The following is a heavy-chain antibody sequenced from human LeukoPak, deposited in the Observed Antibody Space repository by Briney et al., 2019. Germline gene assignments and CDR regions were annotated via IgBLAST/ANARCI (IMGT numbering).Heavy chain of an antibody. CDR3: ARDWGYCSSTSCYGPPWFDP. J-gene: IGHJ5*02. V-gene: IGHV4-34*01. CDR2: INHSGST. CDR1: GGSFSGYY. Sequence: SETLSLTCAVYGGSFSGYYWSWIRQPPGKGLEWIGEINHSGSTNYNPSLKSRVTISVDTSKNQFSLKLSSVTAADTAVYYCARDWGYCSSTSCYGPPWFDPWGQGTLVTVSS. D-gene: IGHD2-2*01.